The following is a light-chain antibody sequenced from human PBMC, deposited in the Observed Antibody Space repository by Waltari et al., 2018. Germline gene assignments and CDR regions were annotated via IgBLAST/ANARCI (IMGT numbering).Light chain of an antibody. V-gene: IGKV4-1*01. J-gene: IGKJ2*01. CDR2: WAS. Sequence: PSQSVLYSSNNKNYLAWYQQKPGQPPKLLIYWASTRESGVPDRFSGSGSGTDFTLTISSLQAEDVAVYYCQQYYSIPYTFGEGTKLEIK. CDR3: QQYYSIPYT. CDR1: QSVLYSSNNKNY.